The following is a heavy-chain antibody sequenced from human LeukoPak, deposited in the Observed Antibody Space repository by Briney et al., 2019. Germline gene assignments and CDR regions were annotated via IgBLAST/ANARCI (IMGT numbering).Heavy chain of an antibody. CDR3: ARDLEVPRPFDY. Sequence: GGSPRLSCAASRFTFSSYGMHWVRQAPGKGLEWVAVISYDGSNKYYAASVKGRFTISRDNSKNTLYLQMNSLRAEDTAVYYCARDLEVPRPFDYWGQGTLVTVSS. CDR1: RFTFSSYG. CDR2: ISYDGSNK. D-gene: IGHD1-1*01. V-gene: IGHV3-30*03. J-gene: IGHJ4*02.